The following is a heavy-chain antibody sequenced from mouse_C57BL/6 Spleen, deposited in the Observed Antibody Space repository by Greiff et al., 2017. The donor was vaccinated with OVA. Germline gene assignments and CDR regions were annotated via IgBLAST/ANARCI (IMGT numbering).Heavy chain of an antibody. CDR3: ASPVVARSSWFAY. CDR2: INPSNGGT. V-gene: IGHV1-53*01. Sequence: VQLQQPGTELVKPGASVKLSFKASGYTFTSYWMHWVKQRPGQGLAWIGNINPSNGGTNYNEKFKSKATLTVDKSSSTAYMQLSSLTSEDSAVYYCASPVVARSSWFAYWGQGTLVTVSA. J-gene: IGHJ3*01. CDR1: GYTFTSYW. D-gene: IGHD1-1*01.